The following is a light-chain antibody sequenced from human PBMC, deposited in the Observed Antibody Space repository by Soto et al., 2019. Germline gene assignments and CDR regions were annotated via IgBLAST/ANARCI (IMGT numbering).Light chain of an antibody. CDR2: GAS. V-gene: IGKV3D-11*03. J-gene: IGKJ5*01. CDR3: QQRSKWPIT. CDR1: QGVTTN. Sequence: EILMTQSPATLSVSPGERVTLSCRAGQGVTTNFAWYQQKPGQAPRLLIYGASARATGIPARFSGSGSGTDFTLTISSLEPEDFAVYYCQQRSKWPITFGQGTRLEIK.